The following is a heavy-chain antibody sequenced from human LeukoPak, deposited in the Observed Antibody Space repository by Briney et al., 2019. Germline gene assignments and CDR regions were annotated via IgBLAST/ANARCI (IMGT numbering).Heavy chain of an antibody. CDR3: AVVRRALDN. CDR1: GFTFSDQY. V-gene: IGHV3-72*01. Sequence: GGSLRLSCAASGFTFSDQYMDWVRQAPGKGLEWVGRIRNKANSYTTEYAPSVEGRFTISRDDSKNSVYLQMNSLKTEDTAVYYCAVVRRALDNWGQGTLVTVSS. D-gene: IGHD3-10*01. CDR2: IRNKANSYTT. J-gene: IGHJ4*02.